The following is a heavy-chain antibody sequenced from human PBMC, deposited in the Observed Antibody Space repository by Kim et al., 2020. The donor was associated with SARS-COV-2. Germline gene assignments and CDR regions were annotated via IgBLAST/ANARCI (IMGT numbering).Heavy chain of an antibody. CDR3: ARDEGSGWHGVYYFDN. CDR1: GFTFLDYW. D-gene: IGHD6-19*01. V-gene: IGHV3-7*01. J-gene: IGHJ4*02. CDR2: VNQDESEK. Sequence: GGSLRLSCAASGFTFLDYWMSWVRQVPGKGLEWVATVNQDESEKYYVDSMKGRFTVFRDNAKNSLYLQMHSLTVEDTAIYYCARDEGSGWHGVYYFDNWGQGTLVTVSS.